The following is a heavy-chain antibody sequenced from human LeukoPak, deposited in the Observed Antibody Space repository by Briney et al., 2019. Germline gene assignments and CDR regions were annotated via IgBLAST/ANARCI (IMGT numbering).Heavy chain of an antibody. D-gene: IGHD3-22*01. J-gene: IGHJ4*02. CDR3: ARQEPLYYYDSSGHPWDFDY. V-gene: IGHV4-39*01. Sequence: PSETLSLTCTVSGGSISSSSYYWGWIRQPPGKGLEWIGSIYYSGSTYYNPSLKSRVTISVDTSKNQFSLKLSSVTAADTAVYYCARQEPLYYYDSSGHPWDFDYWGQGTLVTVSX. CDR2: IYYSGST. CDR1: GGSISSSSYY.